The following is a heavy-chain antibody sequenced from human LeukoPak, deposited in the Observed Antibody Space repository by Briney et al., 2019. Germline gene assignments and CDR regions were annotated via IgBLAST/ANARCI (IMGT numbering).Heavy chain of an antibody. Sequence: PGGSLRLSCAASGFTFSSYDMHWVRQATGKGLEWVSAIGTAGDTYYPGSVKGRFTISRENAKNSLYLQMNSLRAGDTAVYYCARGQGQLVPIDYWGQGTLVTVSS. CDR1: GFTFSSYD. J-gene: IGHJ4*02. V-gene: IGHV3-13*01. CDR3: ARGQGQLVPIDY. D-gene: IGHD6-13*01. CDR2: IGTAGDT.